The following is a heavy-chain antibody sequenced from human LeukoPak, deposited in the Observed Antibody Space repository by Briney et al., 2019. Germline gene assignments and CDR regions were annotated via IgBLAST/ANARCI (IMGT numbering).Heavy chain of an antibody. CDR3: ARDLRGSSGGFDY. J-gene: IGHJ4*02. CDR1: GGSISSYY. V-gene: IGHV4-59*01. Sequence: SETLSLTCTVSGGSISSYYWSWIRQPPGKGLEWIGYIYYSGGTSYNPSLKSRVTISVDMSKNQFSLKLSSVTAADTAVYYCARDLRGSSGGFDYWGQGTLVTVSS. CDR2: IYYSGGT. D-gene: IGHD6-19*01.